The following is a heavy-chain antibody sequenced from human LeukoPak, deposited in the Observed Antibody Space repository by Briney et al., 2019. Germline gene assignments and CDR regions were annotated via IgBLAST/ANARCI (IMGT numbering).Heavy chain of an antibody. J-gene: IGHJ4*02. V-gene: IGHV4-31*03. CDR1: GGSISRGGYY. Sequence: PSETLSLTCTVSGGSISRGGYYWSWIRQHPGKGLEWIGYIYYSGSTYYNPSLKSRVTISVDTSKNQFSLKLSSVTAADTAVYYCARAKSGYSSGWSFDYWGQGTLVTVSS. CDR2: IYYSGST. D-gene: IGHD6-19*01. CDR3: ARAKSGYSSGWSFDY.